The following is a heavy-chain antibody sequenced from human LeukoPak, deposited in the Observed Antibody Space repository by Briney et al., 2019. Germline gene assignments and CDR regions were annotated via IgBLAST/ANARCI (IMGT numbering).Heavy chain of an antibody. CDR2: INPNSGGT. D-gene: IGHD2-2*01. CDR1: GYTFTGYY. J-gene: IGHJ3*02. CDR3: ARTYCSSTSCYASHAFDI. Sequence: ASVKVSCKASGYTFTGYYMHWVRQAPGPGLEWMGWINPNSGGTNYAQKFQGRVTMTRDTSISTAYMELSRLRSDDTAVYYCARTYCSSTSCYASHAFDIWGQGTMVTVSS. V-gene: IGHV1-2*02.